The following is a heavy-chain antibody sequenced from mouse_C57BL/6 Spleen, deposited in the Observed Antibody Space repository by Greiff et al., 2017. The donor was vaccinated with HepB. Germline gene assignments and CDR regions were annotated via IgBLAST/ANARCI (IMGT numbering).Heavy chain of an antibody. CDR2: IYPGDGDT. V-gene: IGHV1-82*01. CDR1: GYAFRSSW. CDR3: ARDYYGSSYYFDY. D-gene: IGHD1-1*01. J-gene: IGHJ2*01. Sequence: VQLQQSGPELVKPGASVKISCKASGYAFRSSWMNWVKQRPGQGLEWIGRIYPGDGDTNYNGKFKGKATLTADKSSSTAYLQLSSLTYGDSAVYCWARDYYGSSYYFDYWGQGTTLTVSS.